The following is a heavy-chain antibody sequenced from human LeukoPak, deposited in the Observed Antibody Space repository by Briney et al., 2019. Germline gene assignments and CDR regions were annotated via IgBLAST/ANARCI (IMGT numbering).Heavy chain of an antibody. CDR3: AKEPSSGYLLYYFDY. D-gene: IGHD3-22*01. Sequence: GGSLRLSCAASGFTFSNYAMSWVRQAPGKGLEWVSTISGSTENTYYADSVKGRFTISRDNSENTLYLQMNSLRAEDTAIYYCAKEPSSGYLLYYFDYWGQGTLVTASS. J-gene: IGHJ4*02. CDR2: ISGSTENT. CDR1: GFTFSNYA. V-gene: IGHV3-23*01.